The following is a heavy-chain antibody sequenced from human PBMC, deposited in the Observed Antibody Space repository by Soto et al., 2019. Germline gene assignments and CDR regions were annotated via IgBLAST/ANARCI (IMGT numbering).Heavy chain of an antibody. Sequence: GGSLRLSCAASGFTVSSNYMSWVCQAPAKGLEWVSVIYSGGSTYYADSVKGRFTISRHNSKNTLYLQMNSLRAEDTAVYYCARSSIAARRNYYYYMDVWGKGTTVTVSS. J-gene: IGHJ6*03. CDR2: IYSGGST. D-gene: IGHD6-6*01. CDR1: GFTVSSNY. CDR3: ARSSIAARRNYYYYMDV. V-gene: IGHV3-53*04.